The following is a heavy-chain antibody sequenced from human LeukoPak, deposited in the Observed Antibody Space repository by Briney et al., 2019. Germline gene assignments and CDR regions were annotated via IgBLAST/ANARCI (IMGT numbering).Heavy chain of an antibody. CDR2: ISSSGHT. J-gene: IGHJ4*02. D-gene: IGHD2-2*01. V-gene: IGHV4-61*02. CDR1: GGSISNSVYY. CDR3: EGDDCSSSSCYLFH. Sequence: PSQTLSLTCTVSGGSISNSVYYWGCIRQPAGKGLEWLGRISSSGHTNYNPSLKSRVTTSVDRSKNQFSLKLRSVTAADRGMYYCEGDDCSSSSCYLFHWGQGTLVTVSS.